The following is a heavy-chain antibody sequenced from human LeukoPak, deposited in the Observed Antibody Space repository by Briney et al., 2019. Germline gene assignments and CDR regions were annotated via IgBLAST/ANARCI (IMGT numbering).Heavy chain of an antibody. CDR1: GFSFSLYG. D-gene: IGHD3-22*01. Sequence: PGGSLRLSCGASGFSFSLYGMHWVRQAPGKGLEWVAFIWAAGNDDFYADSVKGRFTISRDDSKNTLYLQVDSLRTEDTALYYCAKDFFDKNYYDTNDYYFDYWGQGTLVTVSS. J-gene: IGHJ4*02. CDR3: AKDFFDKNYYDTNDYYFDY. CDR2: IWAAGNDD. V-gene: IGHV3-30*02.